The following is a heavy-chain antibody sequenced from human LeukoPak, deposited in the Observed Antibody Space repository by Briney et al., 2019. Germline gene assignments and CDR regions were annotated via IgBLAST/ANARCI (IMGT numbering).Heavy chain of an antibody. J-gene: IGHJ5*02. CDR2: MNPNSGNT. D-gene: IGHD2-2*01. CDR1: GYTFTSYD. Sequence: ASVKVSCKASGYTFTSYDINWGRQATGQRLEWMGGMNPNSGNTGYAQKFQGRVTMTRNTSISTAYMELSSLRSEDTAVYYCARGRYQLLLTVFDPWGQGTLVTVSS. V-gene: IGHV1-8*01. CDR3: ARGRYQLLLTVFDP.